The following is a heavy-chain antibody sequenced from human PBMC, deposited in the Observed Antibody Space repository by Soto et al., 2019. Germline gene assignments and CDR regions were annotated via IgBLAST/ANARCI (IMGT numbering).Heavy chain of an antibody. Sequence: GGSLRLSCAASGFSISDYGMEWVRQAPGKGLEWVALISYDGSNTYYADSVKGRFTVSRDNSKDTLFLQMTGLRREDTAVYYCAKGAGDRLSLGMDVWGQGTTVTVSS. CDR1: GFSISDYG. CDR3: AKGAGDRLSLGMDV. J-gene: IGHJ6*02. V-gene: IGHV3-30*18. D-gene: IGHD1-26*01. CDR2: ISYDGSNT.